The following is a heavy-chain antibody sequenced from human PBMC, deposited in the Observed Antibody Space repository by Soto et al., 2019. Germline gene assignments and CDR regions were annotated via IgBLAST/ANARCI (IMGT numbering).Heavy chain of an antibody. CDR1: GFTFSSYG. CDR3: ARDRTPIVVGHYFDY. CDR2: IWYDGSNK. D-gene: IGHD3-22*01. V-gene: IGHV3-33*01. Sequence: QVQLVESGGGVVQPGRSLRLSCAASGFTFSSYGMHWVRQAPGKGLEWVAVIWYDGSNKYYADSVKGRFTISRDNSKNTLYLQMNSLRAEDTAVYYCARDRTPIVVGHYFDYWGQGPLVTVSS. J-gene: IGHJ4*02.